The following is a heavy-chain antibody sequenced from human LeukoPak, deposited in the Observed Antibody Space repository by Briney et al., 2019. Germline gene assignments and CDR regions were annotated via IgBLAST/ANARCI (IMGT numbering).Heavy chain of an antibody. V-gene: IGHV4-39*07. CDR2: IYYSGST. CDR3: ASDGDDNYYDSSGYYPYFDY. J-gene: IGHJ4*02. CDR1: GGSISSSSYY. Sequence: SETLSLTCTVSGGSISSSSYYWGWIRQPPGKGLEWIGSIYYSGSTYYNPSLKSRVTISVDTSKNQFSLKLSSVTAADTAVYYCASDGDDNYYDSSGYYPYFDYWGQGTLVTVSS. D-gene: IGHD3-22*01.